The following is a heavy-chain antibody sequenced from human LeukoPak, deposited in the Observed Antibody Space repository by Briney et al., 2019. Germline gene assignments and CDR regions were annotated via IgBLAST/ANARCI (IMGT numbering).Heavy chain of an antibody. CDR2: INHSGST. CDR1: GGSFSGYY. D-gene: IGHD3-3*01. J-gene: IGHJ4*02. CDR3: ARDGFDFWSGTHIDY. V-gene: IGHV4-34*01. Sequence: SETLSLTCAVYGGSFSGYYWSWIRQPPGKGLEWIGEINHSGSTNYNPSLKSRVTISVDTSKNQFSLKLSSVTAADTAVYYCARDGFDFWSGTHIDYWGQGTPVTVSS.